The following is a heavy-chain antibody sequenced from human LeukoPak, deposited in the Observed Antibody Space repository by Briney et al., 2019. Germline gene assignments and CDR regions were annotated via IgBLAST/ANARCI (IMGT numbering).Heavy chain of an antibody. CDR3: AKEGAYCGGDCYWDYYYGMDV. D-gene: IGHD2-21*02. J-gene: IGHJ6*02. Sequence: PGGSLGLSCAASGFTFSSYAMSWVRQAPGKGLEWVSAISGSGGSTYYADSVKGRFTISRDNSKNTLYLQMNSLRAEDTAVYYCAKEGAYCGGDCYWDYYYGMDVWGQGTTVTVSS. CDR1: GFTFSSYA. V-gene: IGHV3-23*01. CDR2: ISGSGGST.